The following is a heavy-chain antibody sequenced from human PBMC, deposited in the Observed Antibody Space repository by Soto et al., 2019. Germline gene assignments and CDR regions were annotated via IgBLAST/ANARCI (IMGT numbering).Heavy chain of an antibody. CDR3: ARVPGP. J-gene: IGHJ5*02. Sequence: SETMSLTCTVAGGSISSFYWSWIRQPPGKGLEWIGYIYHSGSTYYNPSLKSRVTISVDRSKNQFSLKLSSVTAADTAVYYCARVPGPWGQGTLVTVSS. CDR2: IYHSGST. CDR1: GGSISSFY. V-gene: IGHV4-59*12.